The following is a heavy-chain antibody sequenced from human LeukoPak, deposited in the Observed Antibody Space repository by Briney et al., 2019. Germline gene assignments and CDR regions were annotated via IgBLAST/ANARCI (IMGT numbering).Heavy chain of an antibody. CDR3: ASTNYYDTSGYYFPA. Sequence: SETLSLTCTVSGGSIRSYYWSWIRQPPGKGLEWIGFIYYSGSTDYNPSLKSRVTISIDTSKNQFSLKLSSVTAADTAVYYCASTNYYDTSGYYFPAWGQGTLVTVSS. D-gene: IGHD3-22*01. V-gene: IGHV4-59*08. CDR1: GGSIRSYY. CDR2: IYYSGST. J-gene: IGHJ5*02.